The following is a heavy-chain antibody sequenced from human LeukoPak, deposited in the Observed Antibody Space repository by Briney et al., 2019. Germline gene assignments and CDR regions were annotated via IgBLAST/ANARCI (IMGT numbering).Heavy chain of an antibody. D-gene: IGHD5-24*01. CDR2: IIPIFGTA. V-gene: IGHV1-69*13. Sequence: APVKVSCKASGGTFSSYAISWVRQAPGQGLEWMGGIIPIFGTANYAQKFQGRVTITADESTSTAYMELSSLRSEDTAVYYCARGRDGYTAEYDYWGQGTLVTVSS. CDR1: GGTFSSYA. J-gene: IGHJ4*02. CDR3: ARGRDGYTAEYDY.